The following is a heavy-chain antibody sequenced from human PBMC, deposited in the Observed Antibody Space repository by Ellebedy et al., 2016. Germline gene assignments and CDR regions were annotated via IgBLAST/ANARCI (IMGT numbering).Heavy chain of an antibody. Sequence: GESLKISXAASGFTFSSYGMHWVRQAPGKGLEWVAVISYDGSNKYYADSVKGRFTISRDNSKNTLYLQMNSLRAEDTAVYYCAKVFPREWELLLTYFDYWGQGTLVTVSS. CDR2: ISYDGSNK. J-gene: IGHJ4*02. D-gene: IGHD1-26*01. V-gene: IGHV3-30*18. CDR1: GFTFSSYG. CDR3: AKVFPREWELLLTYFDY.